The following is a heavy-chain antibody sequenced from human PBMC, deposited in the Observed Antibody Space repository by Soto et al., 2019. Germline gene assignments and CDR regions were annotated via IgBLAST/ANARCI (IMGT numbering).Heavy chain of an antibody. D-gene: IGHD5-18*01. CDR1: GFTFSSYG. CDR3: AKDRPTSPDTAMVAVFDGMDV. Sequence: QVQLVESGGGVVQPGRSLRLSCAASGFTFSSYGMHWFRQAPGKGLEGVAVIAYDGSNKYYADSVKGRFTISRDNSKKPRYLKMNSLRAEDTAVYYCAKDRPTSPDTAMVAVFDGMDVWGQGTTVTVSS. J-gene: IGHJ6*02. CDR2: IAYDGSNK. V-gene: IGHV3-30*18.